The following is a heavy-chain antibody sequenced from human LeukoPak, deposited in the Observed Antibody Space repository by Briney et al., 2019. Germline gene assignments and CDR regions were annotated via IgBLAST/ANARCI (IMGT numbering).Heavy chain of an antibody. J-gene: IGHJ3*02. CDR1: GGPISSYY. D-gene: IGHD3-3*01. CDR2: IYYSGST. CDR3: ARDRERRRYDFWSGYPKGYAFDI. V-gene: IGHV4-59*01. Sequence: SEILSLTCTVSGGPISSYYWRWIRQPPGKGLEWIGYIYYSGSTNYNPSLKSRVTIPVDTSKNQFSLKLSSVTAADTAVYYCARDRERRRYDFWSGYPKGYAFDIWGXGTKVTVSS.